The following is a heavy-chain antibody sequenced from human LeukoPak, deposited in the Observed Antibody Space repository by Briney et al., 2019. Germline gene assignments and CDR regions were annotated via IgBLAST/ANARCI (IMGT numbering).Heavy chain of an antibody. CDR2: ISGSGGNT. CDR1: GFTFPNYV. V-gene: IGHV3-23*01. J-gene: IGHJ4*02. CDR3: AKDWAGSDKRYYFDY. Sequence: GGSLRLSCAASGFTFPNYVMSWVRQAPGKGLEWVSGISGSGGNTYYADSVKGRFTISRDNSKNTLYLQMNSLRAEDAAVYYCAKDWAGSDKRYYFDYWGQGTLVTVSS. D-gene: IGHD5-24*01.